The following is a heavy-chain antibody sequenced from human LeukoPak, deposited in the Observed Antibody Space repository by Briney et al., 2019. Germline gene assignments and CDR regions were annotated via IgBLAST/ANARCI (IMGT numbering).Heavy chain of an antibody. J-gene: IGHJ4*02. Sequence: SETLSLTCTVSGGSISSSSYYWGWLRQPPGKGLEWIGYIYHSGSTYYNPSLKSRVTISVDRSKNQFSLKLSSVTAADTAVYYCALARGGTPFDYWGQGTLVTVSS. CDR2: IYHSGST. CDR1: GGSISSSSYY. CDR3: ALARGGTPFDY. V-gene: IGHV4-39*07.